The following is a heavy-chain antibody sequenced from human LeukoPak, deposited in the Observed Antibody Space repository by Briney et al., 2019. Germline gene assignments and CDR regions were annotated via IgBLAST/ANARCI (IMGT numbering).Heavy chain of an antibody. CDR3: ARCIALRVARAGYYYGMDV. CDR1: GGSFSGYY. Sequence: PSETLSLTCAVYGGSFSGYYWSWIRQPPGKGLEWIGEINHSGSTNYNPSLKSRVTISVDTSKNQFSLKLSSVTAADTAVYYCARCIALRVARAGYYYGMDVWGQGTTVTVSS. V-gene: IGHV4-34*01. CDR2: INHSGST. J-gene: IGHJ6*02. D-gene: IGHD6-13*01.